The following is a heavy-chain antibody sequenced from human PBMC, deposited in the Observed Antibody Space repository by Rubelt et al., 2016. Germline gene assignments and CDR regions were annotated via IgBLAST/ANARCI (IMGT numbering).Heavy chain of an antibody. CDR1: GFTFSSYG. CDR3: AGENYGDYYFDY. V-gene: IGHV3-30*19. Sequence: QVQLVESGGGVVQPGRSLRLSCAASGFTFSSYGMHWVRQAPGKGLEWVAVISYDGSNKYYADSVKGRFTISRDNSKNTLYLQMNSLRAEDTAVYYCAGENYGDYYFDYWGQGTLVTVSS. CDR2: ISYDGSNK. J-gene: IGHJ4*02. D-gene: IGHD4-17*01.